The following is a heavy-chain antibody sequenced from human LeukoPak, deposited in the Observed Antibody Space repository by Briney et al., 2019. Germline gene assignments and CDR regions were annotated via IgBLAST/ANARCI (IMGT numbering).Heavy chain of an antibody. J-gene: IGHJ4*02. V-gene: IGHV4-39*01. Sequence: SETLSLTCTVSGGYISTSNYYWGWIRQSPGKGLEWIGNIYYSGSTYYNPSLKSRVSLSIDTSMNQFSLKVNSLTVADTAVYYCARQGYSLVRFDYWGQGTLVTVSS. D-gene: IGHD5-18*01. CDR3: ARQGYSLVRFDY. CDR1: GGYISTSNYY. CDR2: IYYSGST.